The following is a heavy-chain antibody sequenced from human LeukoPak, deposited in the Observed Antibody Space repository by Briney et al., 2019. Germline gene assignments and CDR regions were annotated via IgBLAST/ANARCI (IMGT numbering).Heavy chain of an antibody. CDR2: MSYGGSDV. J-gene: IGHJ4*02. CDR1: GFTFRSYA. V-gene: IGHV3-30*04. Sequence: GGPLRLSCAASGFTFRSYAMHWVRQAAGKGLEWVALMSYGGSDVYYADSVKGRFTISRDNSKNTLYLQMNSLRAEDTAAYYCARVPAAAYSFFDYWGQGTLVSVST. CDR3: ARVPAAAYSFFDY. D-gene: IGHD6-13*01.